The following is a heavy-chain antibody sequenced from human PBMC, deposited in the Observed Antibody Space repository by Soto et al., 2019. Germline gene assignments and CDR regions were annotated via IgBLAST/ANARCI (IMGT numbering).Heavy chain of an antibody. CDR1: GYSFTGYW. Sequence: PGASLKISCKGSGYSFTGYWFAWERQMPGKGLEWMGIIYPDDSDSRYSPSFQGQVTISVDKSISTAYLQWSSLKASDTAMYYCARHRSTAVSGTIYYYGMDVWGQGTTVTVSS. D-gene: IGHD6-19*01. CDR2: IYPDDSDS. V-gene: IGHV5-51*01. J-gene: IGHJ6*02. CDR3: ARHRSTAVSGTIYYYGMDV.